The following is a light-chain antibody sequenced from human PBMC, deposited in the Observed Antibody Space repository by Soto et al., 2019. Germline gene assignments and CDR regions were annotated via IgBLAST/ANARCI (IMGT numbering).Light chain of an antibody. CDR1: HGVATN. Sequence: AVTQSPGTLSVSPVERATLSCRDGHGVATNLAWYQQKPGQVPRLLIYGAFTRATGIPDRFSGSGSGTEFILTISSLQSEDVAVYFCQEYDNWPPEGPFGQGTKVEI. CDR2: GAF. J-gene: IGKJ1*01. V-gene: IGKV3-15*01. CDR3: QEYDNWPPEGP.